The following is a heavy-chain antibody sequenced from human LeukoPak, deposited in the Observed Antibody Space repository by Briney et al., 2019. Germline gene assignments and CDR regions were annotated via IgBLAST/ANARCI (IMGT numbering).Heavy chain of an antibody. CDR2: IYYSGST. J-gene: IGHJ4*02. CDR3: ARRSSGATRYYFDY. D-gene: IGHD1-26*01. V-gene: IGHV4-39*01. CDR1: GGSISSYY. Sequence: SETLSLTCTVSGGSISSYYWGWIRQPPGKGLEWIGSIYYSGSTYYNPSLKSRVTISVDTSKNQFSLKLSSVTAADTAVYYCARRSSGATRYYFDYWGQGTLVTVSS.